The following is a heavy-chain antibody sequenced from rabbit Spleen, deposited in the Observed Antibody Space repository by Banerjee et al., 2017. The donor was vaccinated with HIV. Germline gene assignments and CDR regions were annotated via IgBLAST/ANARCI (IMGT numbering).Heavy chain of an antibody. CDR2: IDSGSSGFT. D-gene: IGHD4-2*01. Sequence: QSLEESGGDLVKPGASLTLTCKASGVSFSISSYMCWVRQAPGKGLEWIACIDSGSSGFTYFATWAKGRFTCSKTSSTTVTLQMTRLTAADTATYFCARDSAGREDFNLWGPGTLVTVS. CDR1: GVSFSISSY. CDR3: ARDSAGREDFNL. J-gene: IGHJ4*01. V-gene: IGHV1S40*01.